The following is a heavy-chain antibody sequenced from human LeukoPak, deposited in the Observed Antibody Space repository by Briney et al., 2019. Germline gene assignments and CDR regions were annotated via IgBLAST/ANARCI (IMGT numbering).Heavy chain of an antibody. Sequence: PSETLSLTCTVSGGSISSGGYYWSWIRQHPGKGLEWIGYIYYSGSTYYNPSLKSRVTISVDTSKNQFSLRLSSVTAADTAVYYCARLQYCSGTSCYWFDTWGQGTLVTVSS. CDR2: IYYSGST. D-gene: IGHD2-2*01. CDR1: GGSISSGGYY. CDR3: ARLQYCSGTSCYWFDT. V-gene: IGHV4-31*03. J-gene: IGHJ5*02.